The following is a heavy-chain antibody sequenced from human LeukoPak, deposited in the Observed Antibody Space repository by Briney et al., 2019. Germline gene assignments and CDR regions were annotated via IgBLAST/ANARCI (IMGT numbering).Heavy chain of an antibody. CDR1: GYTFTSYG. CDR2: ISAYNGNT. D-gene: IGHD2-2*01. CDR3: ARDHCSSTSCPLNWIDP. J-gene: IGHJ5*02. V-gene: IGHV1-18*01. Sequence: ALVKVSCKASGYTFTSYGISWVRQAPGEGLEWMGWISAYNGNTNYAQKLQGRVTMTTDTSTSTAYMELRSLRSDDTAVYYCARDHCSSTSCPLNWIDPWGQGTLVTVSS.